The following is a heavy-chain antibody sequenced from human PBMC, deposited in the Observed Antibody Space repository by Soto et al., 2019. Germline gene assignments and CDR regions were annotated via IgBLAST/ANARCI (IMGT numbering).Heavy chain of an antibody. D-gene: IGHD6-19*01. CDR3: ARHYSSGSRNWFDP. CDR1: GGSINSSSYF. V-gene: IGHV4-39*01. CDR2: IYYSGST. J-gene: IGHJ5*02. Sequence: PSETLSLTCSVSGGSINSSSYFWGWVRQPPGKGLEWIGSIYYSGSTYYNPSLRIRVTISVDTSKNQFSPKLSSVTAADTAVFYCARHYSSGSRNWFDPWGQGTLVTVSS.